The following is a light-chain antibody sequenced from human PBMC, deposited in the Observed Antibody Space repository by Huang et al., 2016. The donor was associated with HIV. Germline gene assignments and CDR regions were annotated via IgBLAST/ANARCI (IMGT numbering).Light chain of an antibody. V-gene: IGKV3-20*01. CDR3: QQYGSSPSLT. CDR2: GAS. CDR1: QTVSSRY. Sequence: EIVLTQSPGTLSLSPGERATLSCRASQTVSSRYLAWYQQKPGKAPRLLIYGASSRATGVPDRFSGSGAGTDFSLTIDRLEPEDFAVYYCQQYGSSPSLTFGGGTKVEIK. J-gene: IGKJ4*01.